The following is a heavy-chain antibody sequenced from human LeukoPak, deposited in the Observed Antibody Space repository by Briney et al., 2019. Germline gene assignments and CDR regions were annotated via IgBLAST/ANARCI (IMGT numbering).Heavy chain of an antibody. J-gene: IGHJ4*02. CDR2: LYYDGTT. CDR3: ASWSFYYSGSGEYN. D-gene: IGHD3-3*01. CDR1: GGSISSSSYY. V-gene: IGHV4-39*07. Sequence: SKTLSLTCTVSGGSISSSSYYWGWTRQPPGKGLEWIGGLYYDGTTYYNPSLKSRVTILVDTSKNQFSLKLSSVTAADTAVYYCASWSFYYSGSGEYNWGQGALVTVSS.